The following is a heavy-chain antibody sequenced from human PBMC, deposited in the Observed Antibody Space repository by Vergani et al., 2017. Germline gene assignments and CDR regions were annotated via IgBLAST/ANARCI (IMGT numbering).Heavy chain of an antibody. V-gene: IGHV4-59*01. Sequence: QVQLQESGPGLVKPSETLSLTCTVSGGSISSYYWSWIRQPLGKGLEWIGYIYYSGSTNYNPSLKSRVTISVDTSKNQFSLKLSSVTAADTAVYYCAREAYFDYWGQGTLVTVSS. CDR2: IYYSGST. CDR1: GGSISSYY. J-gene: IGHJ4*02. CDR3: AREAYFDY.